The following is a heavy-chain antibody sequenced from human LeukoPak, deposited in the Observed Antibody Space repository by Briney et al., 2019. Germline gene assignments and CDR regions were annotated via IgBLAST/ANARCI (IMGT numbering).Heavy chain of an antibody. CDR1: GYSFTSYW. Sequence: GESLKISCKGSGYSFTSYWIGWVRQMPGKGLEWMGIIYPGDSDTRYSPSFQGQVAISGDKSISTAYLQWSSLKASDTAMYYCARGHSSSWHQYYYYGMDVWGQGTTVTVSS. V-gene: IGHV5-51*01. CDR2: IYPGDSDT. D-gene: IGHD6-13*01. CDR3: ARGHSSSWHQYYYYGMDV. J-gene: IGHJ6*02.